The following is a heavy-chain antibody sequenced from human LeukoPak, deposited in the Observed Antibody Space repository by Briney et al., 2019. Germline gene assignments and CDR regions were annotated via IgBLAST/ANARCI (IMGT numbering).Heavy chain of an antibody. CDR3: ARVSLQWLKLYYFDY. CDR1: GYTFTSYG. J-gene: IGHJ4*02. CDR2: ISAYNGNT. D-gene: IGHD6-19*01. Sequence: ASVKVSCKASGYTFTSYGISWVRQAPGQGLEWMGWISAYNGNTNYAQKLQGRVTMTTDTSTSTAYMELRSLRSDDTAVYYCARVSLQWLKLYYFDYWGQGTLVTVSS. V-gene: IGHV1-18*01.